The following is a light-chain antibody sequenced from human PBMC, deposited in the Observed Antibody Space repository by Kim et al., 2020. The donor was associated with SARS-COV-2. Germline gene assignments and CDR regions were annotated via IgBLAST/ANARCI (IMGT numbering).Light chain of an antibody. Sequence: PAVSTHSPCTRTSSDVSGYNYVSWHQPTPATAPNLLIYDVRHRPSAVSNRFSGSESGNTASLTISGLQAEDEADYSCRSYTRSARVFGGGTQLTVL. J-gene: IGLJ2*01. CDR1: SSDVSGYNY. V-gene: IGLV2-14*03. CDR2: DVR. CDR3: RSYTRSARV.